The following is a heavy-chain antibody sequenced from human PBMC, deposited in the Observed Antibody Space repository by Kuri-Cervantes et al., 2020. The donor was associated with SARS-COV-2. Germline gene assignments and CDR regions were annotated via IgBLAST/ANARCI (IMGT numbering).Heavy chain of an antibody. Sequence: GGSLRLSCTASGFTFSSYAMSWVRQAPGKGLEWVSSISRSSCIFYADSVKGRFTISRDNAKNSLYLQMNSLRAEDTAVYYCARLIAPGESSGSGWNDYWGQGTLVTVSS. J-gene: IGHJ4*02. CDR2: ISRSSCI. CDR3: ARLIAPGESSGSGWNDY. D-gene: IGHD6-19*01. V-gene: IGHV3-21*01. CDR1: GFTFSSYA.